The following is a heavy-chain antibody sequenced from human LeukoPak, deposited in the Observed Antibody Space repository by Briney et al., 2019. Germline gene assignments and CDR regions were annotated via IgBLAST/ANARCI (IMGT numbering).Heavy chain of an antibody. CDR1: GFTFSSYN. D-gene: IGHD3-10*01. V-gene: IGHV3-64*01. CDR3: ARENYYGSGLSGAFDI. J-gene: IGHJ3*02. CDR2: ITPDGGST. Sequence: GGSLRLSCAASGFTFSSYNMHWVRQAPGKGLEYVSGITPDGGSTYYTNSVKGRFTISRDNSKNTLYLQVGGLRVEDMAVYYCARENYYGSGLSGAFDIWGQGTMVTVSS.